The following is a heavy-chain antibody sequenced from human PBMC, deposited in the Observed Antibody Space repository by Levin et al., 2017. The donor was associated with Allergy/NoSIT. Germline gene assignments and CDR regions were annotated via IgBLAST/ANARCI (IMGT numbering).Heavy chain of an antibody. CDR1: GGTFSSYA. Sequence: KISCKASGGTFSSYAISWVRQAPGQGLEWMGRIIPILGIANYAQKFQGRVTITADKSTSTAYMELSSLRSEDTAVYYCARAILQLERSNNWFDPWGQGTLVTVSS. CDR3: ARAILQLERSNNWFDP. D-gene: IGHD1-1*01. CDR2: IIPILGIA. J-gene: IGHJ5*02. V-gene: IGHV1-69*04.